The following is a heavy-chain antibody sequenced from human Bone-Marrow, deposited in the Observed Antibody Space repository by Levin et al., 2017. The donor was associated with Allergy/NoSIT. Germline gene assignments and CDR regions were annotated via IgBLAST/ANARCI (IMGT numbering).Heavy chain of an antibody. CDR3: ARDPQSGYYTGY. CDR2: IYSGGST. CDR1: GFTVSSNY. J-gene: IGHJ4*02. V-gene: IGHV3-66*01. D-gene: IGHD3-3*01. Sequence: PGESLKISCAASGFTVSSNYMSWVRQAPGKGLEWVSVIYSGGSTYYADSVKGRFTISRDNSKNTLYLQMNSLRAEDTAVYYCARDPQSGYYTGYWGQGTLVTVSS.